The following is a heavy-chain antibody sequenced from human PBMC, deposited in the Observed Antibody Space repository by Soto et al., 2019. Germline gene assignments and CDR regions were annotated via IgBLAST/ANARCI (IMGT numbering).Heavy chain of an antibody. V-gene: IGHV1-3*01. J-gene: IGHJ6*02. CDR2: INAGNGNT. CDR3: ARDSGGMDV. CDR1: GYTFTSYA. Sequence: ASVKVSCKASGYTFTSYALHWVRQAPGQRLEWMGWINAGNGNTKYSKKFQGRVTITRDASASTAYMELSSLRSEDTAVYYCARDSGGMDVWGQGTTVTVSS.